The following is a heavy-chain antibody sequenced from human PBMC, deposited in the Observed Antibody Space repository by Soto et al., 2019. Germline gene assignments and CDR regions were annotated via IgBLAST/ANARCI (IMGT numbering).Heavy chain of an antibody. CDR2: IWYDGSNK. CDR3: TRALSGSYHRYFQD. V-gene: IGHV3-33*01. D-gene: IGHD1-26*01. CDR1: GFTFSSYG. Sequence: GGSLRLSCAASGFTFSSYGMHWVRQAPGKGLEWVAVIWYDGSNKYYADSVKGRFTISRDNSKNMLYLQMNSLRAEDTAVYYCTRALSGSYHRYFQDWGQGTLVTVS. J-gene: IGHJ1*01.